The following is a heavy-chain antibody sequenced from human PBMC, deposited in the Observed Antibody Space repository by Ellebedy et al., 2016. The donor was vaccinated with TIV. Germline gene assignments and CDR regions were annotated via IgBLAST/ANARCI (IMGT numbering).Heavy chain of an antibody. D-gene: IGHD3-22*01. V-gene: IGHV3-7*03. Sequence: GGSLRLSCAASGFTFNSYWMSWVRQAPGKGLEWVVNINQDGSRIYYVDPVKGRFTISRDNAKNSVFLRMNTLRVEDTAVYHCARDGAYGDYSPGYYGMDVWGQGTTVTVSS. CDR1: GFTFNSYW. CDR2: INQDGSRI. J-gene: IGHJ6*02. CDR3: ARDGAYGDYSPGYYGMDV.